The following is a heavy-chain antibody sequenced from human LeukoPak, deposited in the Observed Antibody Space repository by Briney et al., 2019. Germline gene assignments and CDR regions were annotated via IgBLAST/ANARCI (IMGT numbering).Heavy chain of an antibody. CDR1: GFTFSDYG. J-gene: IGHJ4*02. CDR3: AREGGGSSPDS. Sequence: PGGSLRLSCAASGFTFSDYGMHWVRQAPGKGLEWVAVISYDGSNKYYADSVKGRFTISRDNSKNTLYLQMNSLRAEDTAVYYCAREGGGSSPDSWGQGTLVTVSS. D-gene: IGHD6-13*01. CDR2: ISYDGSNK. V-gene: IGHV3-30*03.